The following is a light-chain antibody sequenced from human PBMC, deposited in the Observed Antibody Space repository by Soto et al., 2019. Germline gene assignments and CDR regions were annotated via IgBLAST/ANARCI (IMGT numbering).Light chain of an antibody. Sequence: QSVLTQPASVSGSPGQSITISCTGTSSNVGNFNVVSWYQQHPGKAPKVIIYDVSERPSGFSHRFSGSKSGNTASLTISGLQAEDEADYYCCSYAGSGTNVFGTGTKVTV. J-gene: IGLJ1*01. CDR2: DVS. V-gene: IGLV2-23*02. CDR3: CSYAGSGTNV. CDR1: SSNVGNFNV.